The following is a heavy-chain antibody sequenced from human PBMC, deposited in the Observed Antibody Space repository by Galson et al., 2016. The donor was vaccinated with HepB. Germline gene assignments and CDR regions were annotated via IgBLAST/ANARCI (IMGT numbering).Heavy chain of an antibody. CDR2: ISGRGGRT. CDR3: AKAVSWFDAFET. J-gene: IGHJ3*02. V-gene: IGHV3-23*01. Sequence: SLRLSCAASGFTFSSYVMTWVRQAPGTGLEWVSGISGRGGRTDYADSVKGRFTTSRDNSKNTLYLQMNSLRVDDTAVYYCAKAVSWFDAFETWGQGTMVTVSS. CDR1: GFTFSSYV. D-gene: IGHD2-8*02.